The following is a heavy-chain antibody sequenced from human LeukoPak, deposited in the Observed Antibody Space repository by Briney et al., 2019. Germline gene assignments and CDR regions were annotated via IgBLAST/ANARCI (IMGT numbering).Heavy chain of an antibody. CDR1: GYTFTSYG. CDR2: ISTYNGNT. J-gene: IGHJ4*02. V-gene: IGHV1-18*01. Sequence: ASVKVSCKASGYTFTSYGISWVRQAPGQGLEWMGWISTYNGNTNYAQRLQGRVTMTTDTSTSTAYMELRSLRSDDTAVYYCAKTGPNGIFDYWGQGTLVTVSS. CDR3: AKTGPNGIFDY. D-gene: IGHD1-14*01.